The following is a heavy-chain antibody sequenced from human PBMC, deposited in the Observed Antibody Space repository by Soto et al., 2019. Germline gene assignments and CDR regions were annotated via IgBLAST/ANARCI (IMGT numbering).Heavy chain of an antibody. D-gene: IGHD3-3*01. J-gene: IGHJ3*02. V-gene: IGHV3-53*01. CDR2: IYSGGST. CDR3: ARVGDFWSGYYAFDI. CDR1: GFTVSSNY. Sequence: GGSLRLSCAASGFTVSSNYMSWVRQAPGKGLEWVSVIYSGGSTYYADSVKGRFTISRDNSKNTLYLQMNSLRAEDTAVYYCARVGDFWSGYYAFDIWGQGTMVTVSS.